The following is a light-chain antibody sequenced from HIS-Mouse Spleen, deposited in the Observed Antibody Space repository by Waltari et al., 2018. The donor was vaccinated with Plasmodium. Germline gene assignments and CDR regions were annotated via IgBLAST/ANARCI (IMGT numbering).Light chain of an antibody. Sequence: SYELTQPSSVSVSPGQTARLTCPGDVLAKKYARWFQQKPGQAPVLVINKDSERPSGIPERFSGSSSGTTVTLTISGAQVEDEADYYCYSAADNNLVFGGGTKLTVL. CDR2: KDS. V-gene: IGLV3-27*01. CDR3: YSAADNNLV. CDR1: VLAKKY. J-gene: IGLJ3*02.